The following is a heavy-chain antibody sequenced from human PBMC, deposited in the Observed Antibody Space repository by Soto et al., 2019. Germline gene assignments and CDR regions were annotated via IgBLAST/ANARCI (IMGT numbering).Heavy chain of an antibody. J-gene: IGHJ4*02. CDR3: ARDGRPSNGRYYLLDY. CDR1: GFTFSASY. Sequence: PGGSLRLSCSASGFTFSASYMSWVRQAPGKGLEWISYISGTSGYTTYADSVKGRFTISRDNAKNSLYLQMDSLRVEDTAVYYCARDGRPSNGRYYLLDYWGQGTLVTVSS. V-gene: IGHV3-11*06. CDR2: ISGTSGYT. D-gene: IGHD3-10*01.